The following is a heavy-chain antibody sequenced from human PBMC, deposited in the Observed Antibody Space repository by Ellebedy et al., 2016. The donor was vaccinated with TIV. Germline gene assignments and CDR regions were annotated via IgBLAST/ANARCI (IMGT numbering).Heavy chain of an antibody. D-gene: IGHD3-9*01. Sequence: AASVKVSCKASGYIFNTYAISWVRQAPGQRLEWMGWISSHNGDTKSAARFQGRVTMTTDTSAATAYMELTSLTSDDTAVYYCARDSANYDTLTGPYYYYGMDVWGQGTTVIVS. J-gene: IGHJ6*02. V-gene: IGHV1-18*04. CDR3: ARDSANYDTLTGPYYYYGMDV. CDR1: GYIFNTYA. CDR2: ISSHNGDT.